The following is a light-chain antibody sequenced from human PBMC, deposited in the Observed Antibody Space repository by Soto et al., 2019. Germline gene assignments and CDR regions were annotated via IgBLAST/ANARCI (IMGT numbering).Light chain of an antibody. CDR3: SSYTSSSTLL. J-gene: IGLJ2*01. CDR2: DVS. V-gene: IGLV2-14*01. Sequence: QSALTQPASVSGSPGQSITISCSGTSSDVGSYNYVSWYQQHPDRAPKLMIYDVSNRPSGVSNRFSGSKSGNTASLTISGLQAEDGADYYCSSYTSSSTLLFGGGTKVTVL. CDR1: SSDVGSYNY.